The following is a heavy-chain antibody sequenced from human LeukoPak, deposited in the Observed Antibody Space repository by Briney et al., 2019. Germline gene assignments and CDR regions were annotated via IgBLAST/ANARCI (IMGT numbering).Heavy chain of an antibody. D-gene: IGHD6-6*01. Sequence: GGSLRLSCAASGFTFDDYTMHWVRQAPGKGLEWVSLISWDGGSTYYADSVKGRFTISRDNSKNSLYLQMSSLRTEDTALYYCAKGGIYSSSSLGYWGQGTLVTVSS. CDR1: GFTFDDYT. CDR3: AKGGIYSSSSLGY. J-gene: IGHJ4*02. V-gene: IGHV3-43*01. CDR2: ISWDGGST.